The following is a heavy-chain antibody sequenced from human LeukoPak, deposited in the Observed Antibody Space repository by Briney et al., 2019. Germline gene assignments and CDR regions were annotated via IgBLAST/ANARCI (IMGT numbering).Heavy chain of an antibody. CDR2: ISGSGGST. CDR3: AKALLDYDILTGPDY. V-gene: IGHV3-23*01. Sequence: GGSLRLSCAASGFTFSSYAMSWVRQAPGKGLEWVSAISGSGGSTYYADSVKGRFTISRDNSENTLYLQMNSLRAEDTAVYYCAKALLDYDILTGPDYWGQGTLVTVSS. CDR1: GFTFSSYA. J-gene: IGHJ4*02. D-gene: IGHD3-9*01.